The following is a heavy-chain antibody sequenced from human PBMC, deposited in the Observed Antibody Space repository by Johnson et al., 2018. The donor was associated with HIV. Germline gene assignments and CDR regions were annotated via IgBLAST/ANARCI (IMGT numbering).Heavy chain of an antibody. J-gene: IGHJ3*01. D-gene: IGHD6-13*01. Sequence: QMLLVESGGGVVQPGGSLRLSCAASGFTFSSYGMHWVRQAPGKGLEWVAFIRYDGSNKYYADSVKGRFTISRDNSKNTVYLQMNSLRAEDTAVYYCASRSNWYYPVGAFDLWGQGTMVTVSS. CDR2: IRYDGSNK. V-gene: IGHV3-30*02. CDR3: ASRSNWYYPVGAFDL. CDR1: GFTFSSYG.